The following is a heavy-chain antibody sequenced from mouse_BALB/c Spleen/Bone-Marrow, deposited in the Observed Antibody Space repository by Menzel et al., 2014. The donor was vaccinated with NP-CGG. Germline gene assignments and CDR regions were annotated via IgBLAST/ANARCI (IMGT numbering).Heavy chain of an antibody. J-gene: IGHJ4*01. Sequence: VQLQQSGPGLVKPSQSLSLTCTVTGYSITSDYAWSWIRQFPGNKLEWMGYITYSDNTNYNPSLKSRISITRDASKNQFFLQLNSVTTEDTATYYCARSTIRGAMDYWGQGTSVTVSS. CDR2: ITYSDNT. CDR1: GYSITSDYA. D-gene: IGHD2-12*01. V-gene: IGHV3-2*02. CDR3: ARSTIRGAMDY.